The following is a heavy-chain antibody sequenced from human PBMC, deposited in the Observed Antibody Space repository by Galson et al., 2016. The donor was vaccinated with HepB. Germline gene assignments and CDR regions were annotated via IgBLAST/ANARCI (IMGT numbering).Heavy chain of an antibody. CDR1: GGSISGVY. Sequence: SETLSLTCSVSGGSISGVYWSWTRQPPGKGLEWIAYMRDSGNTNYNPSLKSRVTISVDTSRNQFFLRLTSVTAADTAIYYCERLGTAAAVANRRGSIYWSQGTRVTVSS. D-gene: IGHD6-13*01. CDR2: MRDSGNT. J-gene: IGHJ4*02. CDR3: ERLGTAAAVANRRGSIY. V-gene: IGHV4-59*08.